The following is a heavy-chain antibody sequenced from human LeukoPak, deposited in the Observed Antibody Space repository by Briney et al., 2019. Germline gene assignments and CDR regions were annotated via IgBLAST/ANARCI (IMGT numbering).Heavy chain of an antibody. Sequence: GESLTLSCSASGLSFSDSYMSWFRLSPQKGLEWIAYITSSGTTTEYADSVKGRFTISRVNAKSSLYLQMNSLRPEDTAVYYCARDPDYGDPYWGQGTLVTVSS. CDR1: GLSFSDSY. CDR3: ARDPDYGDPY. V-gene: IGHV3-11*01. D-gene: IGHD4/OR15-4a*01. J-gene: IGHJ4*02. CDR2: ITSSGTTT.